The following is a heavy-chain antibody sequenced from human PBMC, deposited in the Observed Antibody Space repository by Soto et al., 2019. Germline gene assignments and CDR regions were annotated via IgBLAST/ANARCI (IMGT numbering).Heavy chain of an antibody. V-gene: IGHV3-74*01. D-gene: IGHD5-18*01. Sequence: GGSLRLSCAASGFTFSSYWMHWVRQAPGKGLVWVSRINSDGSSTSYADSVKGRFTISRDNAKNTLYLQMNSLGAEDTAVYYCAKSGIQLWLSDYWGQGTLVTVSS. CDR2: INSDGSST. CDR1: GFTFSSYW. J-gene: IGHJ4*02. CDR3: AKSGIQLWLSDY.